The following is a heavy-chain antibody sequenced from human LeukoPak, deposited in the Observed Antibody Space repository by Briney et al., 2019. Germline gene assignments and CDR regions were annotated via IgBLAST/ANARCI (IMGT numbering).Heavy chain of an antibody. V-gene: IGHV1-46*01. Sequence: ASVKVSCKASGYTFTCYYMHWVRQAPGQGLEWMGIINPSGGSTSYAQKFQGRVTMTRNTSTSTVDMELSSLRSEDTAVYYCARDSYSSIDYWGQGTVVTVSS. CDR3: ARDSYSSIDY. CDR1: GYTFTCYY. J-gene: IGHJ4*02. CDR2: INPSGGST. D-gene: IGHD6-13*01.